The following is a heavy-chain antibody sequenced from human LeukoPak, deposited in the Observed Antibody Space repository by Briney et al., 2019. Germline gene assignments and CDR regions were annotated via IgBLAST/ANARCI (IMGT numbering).Heavy chain of an antibody. CDR3: ARGGYGDYGDEVDY. CDR2: IIPILGTA. Sequence: ASVKVSCKASGGTFSSYAISWVRQAPGQGLEWMGRIIPILGTANYAQKFQERVTITRDMSTSTAYMELSSLRSEDTAVYYCARGGYGDYGDEVDYWGQGTLVTVSS. CDR1: GGTFSSYA. V-gene: IGHV1-69*05. J-gene: IGHJ4*02. D-gene: IGHD4-17*01.